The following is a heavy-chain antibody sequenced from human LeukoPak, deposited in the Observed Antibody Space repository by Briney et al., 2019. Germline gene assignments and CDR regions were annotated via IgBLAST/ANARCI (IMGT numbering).Heavy chain of an antibody. CDR2: IYYSGST. CDR1: GGSISSYY. J-gene: IGHJ4*02. CDR3: ARVRYDSSGYYPGGVYFDY. D-gene: IGHD3-22*01. V-gene: IGHV4-59*01. Sequence: SETLSPTCTVSGGSISSYYWSWIRQPPGKGLEWIGYIYYSGSTNYNPSLKSRVTISVDTSKNQFSLKLSSVTAADTAVYYCARVRYDSSGYYPGGVYFDYWGQGTLVTVSS.